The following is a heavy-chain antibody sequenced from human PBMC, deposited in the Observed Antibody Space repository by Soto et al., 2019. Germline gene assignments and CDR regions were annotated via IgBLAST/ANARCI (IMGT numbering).Heavy chain of an antibody. J-gene: IGHJ3*02. CDR3: ARQAGIAVVPGAFDI. Sequence: EVQLVESGGGLVQPGGSLRLSCAASGFTFCSYSMNWVRQAPGKGLEWVSYISSSSSTIYYADSVKGRFTISRDNAKNSLYLLMNSLRAEDTAVYYCARQAGIAVVPGAFDIWGQGTMVSVSS. CDR1: GFTFCSYS. D-gene: IGHD6-19*01. V-gene: IGHV3-48*01. CDR2: ISSSSSTI.